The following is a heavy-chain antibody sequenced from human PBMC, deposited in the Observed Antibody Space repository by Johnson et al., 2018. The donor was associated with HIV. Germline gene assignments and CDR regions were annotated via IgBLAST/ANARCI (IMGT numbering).Heavy chain of an antibody. CDR2: LYSDGRT. J-gene: IGHJ3*02. V-gene: IGHV3-66*04. D-gene: IGHD2-2*01. CDR3: ARRCSSSSCSHGAFDI. CDR1: GFTFSDYY. Sequence: MLLVESGGGLVKPGGSLRLSCAASGFTFSDYYMSWVRQAPGTGLEWLSVLYSDGRTYYADSVTGRFTISRDGSKNTLFLQMNILRAEDTAVYYCARRCSSSSCSHGAFDIWGQGTVVTVSS.